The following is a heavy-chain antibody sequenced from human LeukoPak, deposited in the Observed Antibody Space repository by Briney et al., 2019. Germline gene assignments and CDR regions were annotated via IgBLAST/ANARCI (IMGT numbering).Heavy chain of an antibody. Sequence: PGGSLRLSCAASGFTFDDYAMHWVRQAPGKGLEWVSGISWNSGSIGYADSVKGRFTISRDNAKNSLYLQMNSLRAEDMALYYCAKDGRLGYCSGGSCYVDYWGQGTLVTVSS. CDR2: ISWNSGSI. J-gene: IGHJ4*02. CDR1: GFTFDDYA. D-gene: IGHD2-15*01. CDR3: AKDGRLGYCSGGSCYVDY. V-gene: IGHV3-9*03.